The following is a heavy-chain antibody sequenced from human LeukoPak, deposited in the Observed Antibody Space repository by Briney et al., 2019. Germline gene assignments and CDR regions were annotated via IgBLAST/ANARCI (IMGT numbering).Heavy chain of an antibody. D-gene: IGHD6-6*01. J-gene: IGHJ6*02. CDR1: GITLKSYI. CDR2: ISNRNVV. CDR3: ARSIGENGLDV. Sequence: GGSLRLSCEGSGITLKSYIIHWVRQTPGKGLEWVSYISNRNVVYYADSVKGRFTISRDHTENSLYLEINSLRAEDTAVYHCARSIGENGLDVWGQGTTVTVSS. V-gene: IGHV3-48*04.